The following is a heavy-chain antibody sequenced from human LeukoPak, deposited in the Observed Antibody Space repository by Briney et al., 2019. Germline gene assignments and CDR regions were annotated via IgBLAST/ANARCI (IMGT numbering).Heavy chain of an antibody. J-gene: IGHJ5*02. CDR2: IYTSGST. CDR3: AREYCGGDCYSQNNWFDP. D-gene: IGHD2-21*02. Sequence: MPSETLSLTCTVSGDSISSGSYYWSWIRQPAGKGLEWIGRIYTSGSTNYNPSLKSRVTISVDTSENQFSLKLSSVTAADTAVYYCAREYCGGDCYSQNNWFDPWGQGTLVTVSS. CDR1: GDSISSGSYY. V-gene: IGHV4-61*02.